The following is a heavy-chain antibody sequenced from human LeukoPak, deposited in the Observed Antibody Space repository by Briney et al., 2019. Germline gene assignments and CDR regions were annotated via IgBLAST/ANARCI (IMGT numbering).Heavy chain of an antibody. J-gene: IGHJ3*02. D-gene: IGHD2-2*01. CDR2: INPNSGGT. Sequence: GASVKVSCKASGYTFTGYYMHWVRQAPGQGLEWVGWINPNSGGTNYAQKFQGRVTMTRDTSISTAYMELSRLRSDDTAVYYCARDKGYCSSTSCYLEGPQKRDAFDIWGQGTMVTVSS. CDR3: ARDKGYCSSTSCYLEGPQKRDAFDI. V-gene: IGHV1-2*02. CDR1: GYTFTGYY.